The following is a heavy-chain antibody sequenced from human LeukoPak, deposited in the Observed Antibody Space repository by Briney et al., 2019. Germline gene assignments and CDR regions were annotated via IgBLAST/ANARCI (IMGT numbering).Heavy chain of an antibody. D-gene: IGHD3-10*01. CDR1: GGSISSGGYY. CDR3: ASITMVRGVTGALAFDI. V-gene: IGHV4-31*03. Sequence: SQTLSLTCTVSGGSISSGGYYWSWIRQHPGKGLEWIGYIYYSGSTYYNPSLKSRVTISVDTSKNQFSLKLSSVTAADTAVYYCASITMVRGVTGALAFDIWGQGTMVTASS. J-gene: IGHJ3*02. CDR2: IYYSGST.